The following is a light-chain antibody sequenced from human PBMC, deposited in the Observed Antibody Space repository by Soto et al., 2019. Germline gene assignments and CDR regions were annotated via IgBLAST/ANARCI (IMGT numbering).Light chain of an antibody. CDR1: QGIGDD. CDR3: LEHNTYPFT. V-gene: IGKV1-17*01. Sequence: DFQMTQSPSSLSASVGDRVTITCRASQGIGDDLGWYQQRPGEAPKRLNYAASILPSGVPSRFSGRGSGTEFTLTISGLQPEDFATYFCLEHNTYPFTFGGGTKVEIK. CDR2: AAS. J-gene: IGKJ4*01.